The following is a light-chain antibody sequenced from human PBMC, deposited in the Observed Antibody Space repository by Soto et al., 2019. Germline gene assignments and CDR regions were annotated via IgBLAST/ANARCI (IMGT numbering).Light chain of an antibody. Sequence: SYELTQPPSVSMAPGKTARITCGGNNIGSKSVHWYQQKPGQAPVAVIYYDIDRPSGIPERFSGSNSANTATLTISRVEAGDEADYYCQVWDSSSEHVVFGGGTKLTVL. CDR2: YDI. V-gene: IGLV3-21*04. J-gene: IGLJ2*01. CDR3: QVWDSSSEHVV. CDR1: NIGSKS.